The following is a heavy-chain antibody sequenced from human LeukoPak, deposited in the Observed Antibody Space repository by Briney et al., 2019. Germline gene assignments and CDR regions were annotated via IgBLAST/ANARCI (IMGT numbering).Heavy chain of an antibody. V-gene: IGHV3-66*04. D-gene: IGHD6-6*01. CDR3: ARRSVPGRPGY. CDR2: IYADGTT. J-gene: IGHJ4*02. Sequence: GGSLRLSCAAFGFTVTDNDIKWVRQAPGKGLEWVSLIYADGTTHYTDSVKGRFSISRDNSGNTVYLQMNSLRGEDTAVYYCARRSVPGRPGYWGQGTLVTVSS. CDR1: GFTVTDND.